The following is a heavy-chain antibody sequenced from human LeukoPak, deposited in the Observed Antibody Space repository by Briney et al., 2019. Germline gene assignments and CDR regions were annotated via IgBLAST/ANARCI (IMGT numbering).Heavy chain of an antibody. J-gene: IGHJ4*02. CDR1: GFTFSSYG. CDR2: ISYDGSNK. Sequence: GGSLRVSCTASGFTFSSYGMHWVRQAPGKGLEWVAVISYDGSNKYYADSVKGRFTISRDNSKNTLYLQMNSLRAEDTAVYYCAKDPSGMELPGDWGQGTLVTVSS. D-gene: IGHD1-7*01. CDR3: AKDPSGMELPGD. V-gene: IGHV3-30*18.